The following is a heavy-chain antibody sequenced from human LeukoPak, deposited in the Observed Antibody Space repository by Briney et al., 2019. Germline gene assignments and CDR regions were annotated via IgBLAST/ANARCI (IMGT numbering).Heavy chain of an antibody. CDR2: ISAYNGNT. D-gene: IGHD6-13*01. CDR3: ARTGVAAAGTDI. J-gene: IGHJ3*02. V-gene: IGHV1-18*01. CDR1: DYTFTSYG. Sequence: ASVKVSCKASDYTFTSYGINWVRQAPGEGLEWMGWISAYNGNTKYAQKLQGRVTMTRDTSISTAYMELSRLRSDDTAVYYCARTGVAAAGTDIWGQGTMVTVSS.